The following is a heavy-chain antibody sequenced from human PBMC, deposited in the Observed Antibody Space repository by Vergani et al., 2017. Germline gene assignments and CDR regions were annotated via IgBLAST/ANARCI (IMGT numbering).Heavy chain of an antibody. J-gene: IGHJ6*02. Sequence: LEESGGGSVKPGGSLRLSCAASGFKFSDHYMSWIRQAPGQGLEWVSHISPGASTVSYTDSVTGRFTVSRDNDNNSLTLDMTTLRVEDTAVYYCAKNPGISTTRHDYAMNVWGQGTTVTVSS. CDR3: AKNPGISTTRHDYAMNV. D-gene: IGHD1-1*01. V-gene: IGHV3-11*04. CDR1: GFKFSDHY. CDR2: ISPGASTV.